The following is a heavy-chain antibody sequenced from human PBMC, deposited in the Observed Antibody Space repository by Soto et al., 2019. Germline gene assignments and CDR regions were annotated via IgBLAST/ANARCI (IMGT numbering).Heavy chain of an antibody. CDR1: GGSITSSSSY. D-gene: IGHD5-18*01. CDR3: ARPVYSFGVRDY. CDR2: IFFSGST. V-gene: IGHV4-39*01. J-gene: IGHJ4*01. Sequence: SETLYLTCTVSGGSITSSSSYWGWLRQPPGKGLEWIGSIFFSGSTYYNPSLKSRVTISVDTSKNQFSLKLTSVTAADTAVYYCARPVYSFGVRDYWGHGTLVTVSS.